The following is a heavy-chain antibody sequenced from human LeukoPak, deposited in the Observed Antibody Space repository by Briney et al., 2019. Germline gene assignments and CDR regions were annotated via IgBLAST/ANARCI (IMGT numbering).Heavy chain of an antibody. Sequence: PSQTLSLTCTVSGGSISSGSYYWSWIRQPAGKGLEWIGRIYTSGSTNYNPSLKSRVTISVDTSKNQFSLKLSSVTATDTAVYYCARAPAPPDPYYYYYMDVWGKGTTVTVSS. D-gene: IGHD1-14*01. J-gene: IGHJ6*03. CDR2: IYTSGST. CDR3: ARAPAPPDPYYYYYMDV. V-gene: IGHV4-61*02. CDR1: GGSISSGSYY.